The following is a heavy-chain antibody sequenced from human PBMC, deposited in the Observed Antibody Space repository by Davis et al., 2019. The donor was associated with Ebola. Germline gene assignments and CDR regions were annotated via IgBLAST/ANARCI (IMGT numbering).Heavy chain of an antibody. CDR3: ASAGVVIF. CDR1: GFTFDDYA. V-gene: IGHV3-9*01. CDR2: ISWNSGSI. D-gene: IGHD3-3*01. J-gene: IGHJ4*02. Sequence: GGSLRLSCAASGFTFDDYAMHWVRQAPGKGLEWVSGISWNSGSIGYADSVKGRFTISRDNAKNSLYLQMNSLRDEDTAVYYCASAGVVIFWGQGTLVTVSS.